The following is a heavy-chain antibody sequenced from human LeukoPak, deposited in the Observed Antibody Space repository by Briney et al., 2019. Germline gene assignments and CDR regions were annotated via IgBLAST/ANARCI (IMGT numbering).Heavy chain of an antibody. V-gene: IGHV1-46*01. J-gene: IGHJ4*02. D-gene: IGHD5-24*01. CDR2: INPSGGST. CDR1: GGTFSSYA. Sequence: ASVKVSCKASGGTFSSYAISWVRQAPGQGLEWMGIINPSGGSTTYAQKFQGRVTMTRDTSTSTLYMELSSLRSEDTAVYYCARENGYRRGLDYWGQGTLVTVSS. CDR3: ARENGYRRGLDY.